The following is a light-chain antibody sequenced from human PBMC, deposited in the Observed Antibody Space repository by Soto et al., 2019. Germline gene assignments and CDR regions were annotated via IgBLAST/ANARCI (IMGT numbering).Light chain of an antibody. CDR1: QSVRSN. J-gene: IGKJ1*01. V-gene: IGKV3-15*01. CDR2: GAS. Sequence: EIVMTQSPVTLSVSPGERATLSCRASQSVRSNLAWYQQKPGQAPRLLIYGASTRATGVPARLSGSGSGTEFTLTISSLQSEDFAVYYCQHYNNWPPWTFGQGTKVEIK. CDR3: QHYNNWPPWT.